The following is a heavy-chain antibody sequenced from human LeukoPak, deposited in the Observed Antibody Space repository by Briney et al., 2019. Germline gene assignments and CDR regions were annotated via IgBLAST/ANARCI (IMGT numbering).Heavy chain of an antibody. CDR3: ARDEASIIAAADL. CDR1: GYTFTGHY. CDR2: INPNSGGT. Sequence: ASVKVSCKASGYTFTGHYMHWVRQAPGQGLEWMGRINPNSGGTNYAQKFQGRVTMTRDTSISTAYMELSRLRSDDTAVYYCARDEASIIAAADLWGQGTLVTVSS. V-gene: IGHV1-2*06. D-gene: IGHD6-13*01. J-gene: IGHJ5*02.